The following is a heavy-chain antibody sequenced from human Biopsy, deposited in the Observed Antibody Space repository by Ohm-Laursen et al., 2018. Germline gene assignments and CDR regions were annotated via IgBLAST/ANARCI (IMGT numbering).Heavy chain of an antibody. CDR1: GESFNGYY. CDR2: INHSGRT. Sequence: TLSLTCAVYGESFNGYYWSWTRQTPGKGPEWIGEINHSGRTNYNPSLKSRVTISVDTSKNQFSLKVRSVTAADTAVYYCVRGVDYYDPYHYYALDVWGQGTTVTVSS. V-gene: IGHV4-34*01. J-gene: IGHJ6*02. D-gene: IGHD3-22*01. CDR3: VRGVDYYDPYHYYALDV.